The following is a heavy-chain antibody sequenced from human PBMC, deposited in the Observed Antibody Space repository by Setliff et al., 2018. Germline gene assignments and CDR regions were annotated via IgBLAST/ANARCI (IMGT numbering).Heavy chain of an antibody. CDR3: ARVRSYGSGNYYYYYYDMDV. D-gene: IGHD3-10*01. CDR1: GGSISSSSYY. V-gene: IGHV4-39*07. CDR2: IYYSGST. Sequence: SETLSLTCTVSGGSISSSSYYWGWVRQPPGKGLEWIGSIYYSGSTYYNPSLKSRVTISVDTSKNQFSLKLSSVTAADTAVYYCARVRSYGSGNYYYYYYDMDVWGQGTTVTVSS. J-gene: IGHJ6*02.